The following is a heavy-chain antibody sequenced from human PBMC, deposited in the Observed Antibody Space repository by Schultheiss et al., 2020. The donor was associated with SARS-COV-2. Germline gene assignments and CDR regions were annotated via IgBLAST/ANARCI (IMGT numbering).Heavy chain of an antibody. Sequence: GGSLRLSCAASGFTFSDYYMSWIRQAPGKGLEWVSYISSSGSTIYYADSVKGRFTISRDNAKNTLYLQMNSLRAEDTAVYYCTTGIRSKQWLVRRWGGFDDWSQGTRVTVSS. CDR2: ISSSGSTI. D-gene: IGHD6-19*01. J-gene: IGHJ4*02. CDR3: TTGIRSKQWLVRRWGGFDD. CDR1: GFTFSDYY. V-gene: IGHV3-11*01.